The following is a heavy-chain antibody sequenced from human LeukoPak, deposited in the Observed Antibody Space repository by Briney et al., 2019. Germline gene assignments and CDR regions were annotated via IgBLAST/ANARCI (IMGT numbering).Heavy chain of an antibody. CDR3: ARHLSEYNSDAFDI. CDR2: IYYSGST. Sequence: KPSETLSLTCTVSGGSISSYYWSWIRQPPGKGLEWIGYIYYSGSTNYNPYLKSRVTISADTSKSKFSLKLSSVTAADTAVYYCARHLSEYNSDAFDIWGQGTMVTVSS. CDR1: GGSISSYY. J-gene: IGHJ3*02. V-gene: IGHV4-59*08. D-gene: IGHD5-24*01.